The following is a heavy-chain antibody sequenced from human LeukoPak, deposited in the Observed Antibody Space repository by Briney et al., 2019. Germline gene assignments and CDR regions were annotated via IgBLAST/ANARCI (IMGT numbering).Heavy chain of an antibody. CDR1: GYTFTDYS. J-gene: IGHJ4*02. CDR3: ARGRVTMLRGVNIGY. V-gene: IGHV1-2*02. Sequence: ASVKVSCKASGYTFTDYSIHWVRQAPGQGLEWMGWINPNSGGTNYVRRFQGRVTMTSDTSISTVYMEVGRLRSDDTAVYYCARGRVTMLRGVNIGYWGQGTLVTVSS. D-gene: IGHD3-10*01. CDR2: INPNSGGT.